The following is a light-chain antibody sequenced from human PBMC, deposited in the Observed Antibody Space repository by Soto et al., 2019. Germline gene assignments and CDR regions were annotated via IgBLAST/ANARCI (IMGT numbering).Light chain of an antibody. CDR2: DTN. CDR3: FLSYHNVPDWV. Sequence: QAVVTQEPSLTVSPGGTVTLTCGSSTGPVTSSHYAYWFQQKPGQVPRALIYDTNNKHPWTPARFSASLLGGKAVLTLSGAQPEDEAEYFCFLSYHNVPDWVFGGGTQLTVL. V-gene: IGLV7-46*01. CDR1: TGPVTSSHY. J-gene: IGLJ3*02.